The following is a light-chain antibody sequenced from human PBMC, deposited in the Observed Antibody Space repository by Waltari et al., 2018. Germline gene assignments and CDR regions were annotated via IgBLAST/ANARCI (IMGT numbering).Light chain of an antibody. CDR1: ISDVGNYNL. Sequence: QSALTQPASVSGSPGQSITISCTGTISDVGNYNLVSWYQHHPGKAPKLILYEVSERPSGVSNRFSGSKSGNTASLTISGLQAEDAADYYCCSYARYTSLVFGGGTRLTVL. CDR2: EVS. CDR3: CSYARYTSLV. J-gene: IGLJ3*02. V-gene: IGLV2-23*02.